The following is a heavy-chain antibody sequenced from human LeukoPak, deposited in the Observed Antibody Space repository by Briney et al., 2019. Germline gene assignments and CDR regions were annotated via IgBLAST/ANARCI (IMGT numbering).Heavy chain of an antibody. CDR2: ISSSGSTI. Sequence: PGGSLRLSCAASGFTFSDYYMSWIRQAPGKGLEWVSYISSSGSTIYYADSVKGRFTVSRDNAKNSLYLQMNSLRAEDTAVYYCAKEHCSSTSCNDFDYWGQGTLVTVSS. V-gene: IGHV3-11*01. D-gene: IGHD2-2*01. CDR3: AKEHCSSTSCNDFDY. J-gene: IGHJ4*02. CDR1: GFTFSDYY.